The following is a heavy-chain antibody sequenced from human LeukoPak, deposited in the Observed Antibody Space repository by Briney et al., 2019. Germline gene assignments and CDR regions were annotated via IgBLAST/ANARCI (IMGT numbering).Heavy chain of an antibody. CDR3: AGTTFGVVITENFDY. Sequence: GGSLRLSCAASGFTVSSNYMSWVRQAPGKGLEWASVIYSDGSAFYADSVKGRFPLSRDNSKNTLFLQMYSLRGEDTAVYYCAGTTFGVVITENFDYWGQGTLVTVSS. CDR2: IYSDGSA. CDR1: GFTVSSNY. J-gene: IGHJ4*02. V-gene: IGHV3-53*01. D-gene: IGHD3-3*01.